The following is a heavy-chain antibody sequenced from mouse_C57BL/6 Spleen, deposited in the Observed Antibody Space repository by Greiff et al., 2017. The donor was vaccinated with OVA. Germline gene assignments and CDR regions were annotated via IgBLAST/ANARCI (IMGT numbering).Heavy chain of an antibody. V-gene: IGHV5-4*01. CDR3: ARDHYEDWYFDV. J-gene: IGHJ1*03. CDR1: GFTFSSYA. Sequence: EVKLVESGGGLVKPGGSLKLSCAASGFTFSSYAMSWVRQTPEKRLEWVATISDGGSYTYYPDNIKGRITISTDNAKNNLYLQMSHLKSEDTAMYYCARDHYEDWYFDVWGTGTTVTVSS. CDR2: ISDGGSYT. D-gene: IGHD2-4*01.